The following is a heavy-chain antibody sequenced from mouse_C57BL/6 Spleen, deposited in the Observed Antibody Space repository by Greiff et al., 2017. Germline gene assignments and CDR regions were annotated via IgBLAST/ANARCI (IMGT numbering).Heavy chain of an antibody. J-gene: IGHJ3*01. V-gene: IGHV1-69*01. D-gene: IGHD2-5*01. CDR3: ARIDYSNLFAY. Sequence: VQLQQPGAELVMPGASVKLSCKASGYTFTSYWMHWVKQRPGQGLEWIGEIEPSDSYTNYNQKFKGKSTLTVDKSSSTAYMQLSSLTSEDSAVYYFARIDYSNLFAYWGQGTLVTVSA. CDR1: GYTFTSYW. CDR2: IEPSDSYT.